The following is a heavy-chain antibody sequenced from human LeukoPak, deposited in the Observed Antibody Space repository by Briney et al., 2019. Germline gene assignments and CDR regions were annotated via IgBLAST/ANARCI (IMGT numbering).Heavy chain of an antibody. CDR3: ARARGAHRANWFDP. V-gene: IGHV3-7*03. J-gene: IGHJ5*02. CDR2: INSDGSEG. Sequence: PGGSLRLSCAVSGFTFSGFWMSWSRQAPGKGLEWVASINSDGSEGYYADVVKGRFTISRDNAKNSLYLQINSLRAEDTAVYYCARARGAHRANWFDPWGQGTLVTVSS. CDR1: GFTFSGFW.